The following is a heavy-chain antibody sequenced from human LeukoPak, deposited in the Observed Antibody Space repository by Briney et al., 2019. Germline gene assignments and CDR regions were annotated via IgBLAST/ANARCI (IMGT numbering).Heavy chain of an antibody. D-gene: IGHD3-3*01. CDR3: AAEPTLRFLEWSFGGMDV. V-gene: IGHV1-69*13. CDR1: GYTLTELS. CDR2: IIPIFGTA. Sequence: SVKVSCKVSGYTLTELSMHWVRQAPGKGLEWMGGIIPIFGTANYAQKFQGRVTITADESTSTAYMELSSLRSEDTAVYYCAAEPTLRFLEWSFGGMDVWGQGTTVTVSS. J-gene: IGHJ6*02.